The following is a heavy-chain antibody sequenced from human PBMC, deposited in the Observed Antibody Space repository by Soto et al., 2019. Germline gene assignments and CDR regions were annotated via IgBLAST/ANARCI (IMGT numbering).Heavy chain of an antibody. D-gene: IGHD2-21*02. CDR3: ARDFQAGLNWFDP. CDR2: IYYSGST. CDR1: GGSVSSGSYC. V-gene: IGHV4-61*01. J-gene: IGHJ5*02. Sequence: SETLPLTCTVSGGSVSSGSYCWSWIRPPPGKGLEWIGYIYYSGSTNYNPSLKSRVTISVDTSKNQFSLKLSSVTAADTAVYYCARDFQAGLNWFDPWGQGTLVTVSS.